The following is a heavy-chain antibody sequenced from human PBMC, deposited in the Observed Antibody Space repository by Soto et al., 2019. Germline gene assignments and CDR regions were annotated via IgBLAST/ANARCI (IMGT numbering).Heavy chain of an antibody. CDR3: AHDIPLRL. CDR1: GYTLTELS. V-gene: IGHV1-24*01. CDR2: FDPEDGEE. Sequence: ASVKVSCKVSGYTLTELSMQWVRQAPGKGLEWMGGFDPEDGEEMYAQKFQGRVTMTEDTSTDTAYMELSGLRSDDTGVYYCAHDIPLRLWGQGTLVTVS. J-gene: IGHJ4*01. D-gene: IGHD3-9*01.